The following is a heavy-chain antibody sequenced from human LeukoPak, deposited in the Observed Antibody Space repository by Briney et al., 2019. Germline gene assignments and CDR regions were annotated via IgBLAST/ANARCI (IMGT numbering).Heavy chain of an antibody. CDR3: ARELREHGAFDI. CDR1: GFTFSSYE. CDR2: ISSSGSTI. J-gene: IGHJ3*02. V-gene: IGHV3-48*03. Sequence: PGGSLRLSCAASGFTFSSYEMNWVRQAPGKGLEWVSYISSSGSTIYYADSVKGRFTISRDNAKNSLYLQMNSLRAEDTAVYYCARELREHGAFDIWGQGTMVTVSS. D-gene: IGHD1-26*01.